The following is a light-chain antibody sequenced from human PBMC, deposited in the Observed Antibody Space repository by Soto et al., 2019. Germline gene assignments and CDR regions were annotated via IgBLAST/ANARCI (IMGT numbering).Light chain of an antibody. J-gene: IGKJ2*01. CDR3: QQYGSSPTYT. Sequence: EIVLTQSPGTLSLSPGERATLSCRASQGVSSSYLGWYQQKPGQAPRLLIYGASSRATGIPDRFSGSGSGTDFTLTISRLEPEDFAVYYCQQYGSSPTYTFGQGTKLEIK. CDR2: GAS. CDR1: QGVSSSY. V-gene: IGKV3-20*01.